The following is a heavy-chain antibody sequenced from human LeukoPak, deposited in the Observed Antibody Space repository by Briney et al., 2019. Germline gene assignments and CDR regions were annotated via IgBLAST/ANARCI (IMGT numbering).Heavy chain of an antibody. J-gene: IGHJ4*02. CDR3: ARGSHIAATGILDY. CDR2: ISSGGTT. Sequence: GESLTLSCAASGFTVSSNYMSWVRQAPGKGLEWVSAISSGGTTFYAHSVKGRFTIYRDTSKNTLYLQMNSLRVEDRAVYYCARGSHIAATGILDYWGQGSLVTV. V-gene: IGHV3-53*01. D-gene: IGHD6-13*01. CDR1: GFTVSSNY.